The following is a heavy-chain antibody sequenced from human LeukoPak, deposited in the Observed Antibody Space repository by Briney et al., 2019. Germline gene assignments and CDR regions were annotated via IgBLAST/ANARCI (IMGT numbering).Heavy chain of an antibody. J-gene: IGHJ4*02. CDR1: GFTFSSYS. Sequence: PGGSLRLSCAASGFTFSSYSMNWVRQAPGKGLEWVSSISSSSSYIYYADSVKGRFTISRDNAKNSLYLQMNSLRAEDTAVYYCARAVHSDYDPGYFDYWGQGTLVTVSS. D-gene: IGHD5-12*01. CDR2: ISSSSSYI. V-gene: IGHV3-21*01. CDR3: ARAVHSDYDPGYFDY.